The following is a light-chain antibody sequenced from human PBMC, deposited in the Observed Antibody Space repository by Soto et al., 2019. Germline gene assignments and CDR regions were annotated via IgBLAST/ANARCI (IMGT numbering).Light chain of an antibody. CDR2: GAS. CDR1: QSLSSTY. Sequence: EIVLTQSPGTLYLSPGERATLSCRASQSLSSTYLAWYQQKPGQAPRLLIYGASSRATGIPDRFSGSGSGTDFALTISRLEPEDFAVYYCQHYCTSLRTFGQGTKVEIK. V-gene: IGKV3-20*01. CDR3: QHYCTSLRT. J-gene: IGKJ1*01.